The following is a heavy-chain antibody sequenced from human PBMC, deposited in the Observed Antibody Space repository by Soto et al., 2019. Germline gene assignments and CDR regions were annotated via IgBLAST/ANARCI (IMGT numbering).Heavy chain of an antibody. CDR1: GFTFDDYG. CDR3: ARLYSRSLGYYYYGMDV. D-gene: IGHD6-6*01. V-gene: IGHV3-20*04. J-gene: IGHJ6*02. CDR2: INWNGGST. Sequence: EVQLVESGGGVVRPGGSLRLSCAASGFTFDDYGMSWVRQAPGKGLEWVSGINWNGGSTGYADSVKGRFTISRDNAKNSLYLQMNSLSAEDTAFYYCARLYSRSLGYYYYGMDVWGQGTTVTVSS.